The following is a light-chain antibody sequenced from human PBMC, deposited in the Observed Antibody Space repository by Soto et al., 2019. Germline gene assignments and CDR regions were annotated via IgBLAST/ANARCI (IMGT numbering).Light chain of an antibody. CDR2: DAS. J-gene: IGKJ1*01. CDR1: QSISSW. V-gene: IGKV1-5*01. CDR3: QQNNSLRT. Sequence: DIQMTQSPSTLSASVGDRVTITCRASQSISSWLAWYQQKPGKAPKLLIYDASSLESGVPSRFSGSGSGTEFTLTISSLQPDDFATYYCQQNNSLRTFGQGTKVEIK.